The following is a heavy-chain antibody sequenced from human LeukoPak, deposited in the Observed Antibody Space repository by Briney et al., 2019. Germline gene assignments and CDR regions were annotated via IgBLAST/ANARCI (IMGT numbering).Heavy chain of an antibody. V-gene: IGHV3-21*01. D-gene: IGHD6-13*01. CDR1: GFTFSSYS. J-gene: IGHJ4*02. Sequence: GGSLGLSCAASGFTFSSYSMNWVRQAPGKGLEWVSSISSSRSYIYYADSVKGRFTISRDNAKNSLYLQMNSLRAEDTAVYYCAREGQQLDYYFDYWGQGTLVTVSS. CDR2: ISSSRSYI. CDR3: AREGQQLDYYFDY.